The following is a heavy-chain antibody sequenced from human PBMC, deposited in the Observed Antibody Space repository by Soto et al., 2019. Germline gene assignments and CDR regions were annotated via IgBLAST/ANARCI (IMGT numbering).Heavy chain of an antibody. D-gene: IGHD6-19*01. Sequence: QVQLQESGPGLVKPSGTLSLTCAVSGGSISSTKWWSWVRQPPGKGLEWIGEIYHSGSTNYNPSPKSRVSISVDESKNQFSLKLSSVTAADTAVYYCAKVWDFSSGWIDCWGQGTLVTVSS. CDR3: AKVWDFSSGWIDC. V-gene: IGHV4-4*02. CDR1: GGSISSTKW. J-gene: IGHJ4*02. CDR2: IYHSGST.